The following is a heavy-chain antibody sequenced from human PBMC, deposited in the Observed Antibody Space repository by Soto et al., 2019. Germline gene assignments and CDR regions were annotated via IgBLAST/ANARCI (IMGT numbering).Heavy chain of an antibody. J-gene: IGHJ5*02. D-gene: IGHD2-15*01. CDR1: GYTFTSYY. CDR3: ARGKDIVVVVAATHCWFDP. CDR2: INPSGGST. V-gene: IGHV1-46*03. Sequence: AASVKVSCKASGYTFTSYYMHWVRQAPGQGLEWMGIINPSGGSTSYAQKFQGRVTMTRDTSTSTVYMELSSLRSEDTAVYYCARGKDIVVVVAATHCWFDPWGQGTLVTVSS.